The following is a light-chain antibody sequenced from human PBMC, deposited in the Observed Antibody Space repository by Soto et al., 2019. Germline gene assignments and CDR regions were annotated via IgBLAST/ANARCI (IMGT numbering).Light chain of an antibody. Sequence: QSVLTQPSSVSGSPGQSITISCPGTSSDVGSYNLVSWYQQHPGKAPKLMIYEGSKRPSGVSNRFSGSKSGNTASLTISGLQADDEADYYCCSYAGSSTPDVFGTGTKVTGL. CDR2: EGS. J-gene: IGLJ1*01. V-gene: IGLV2-23*01. CDR1: SSDVGSYNL. CDR3: CSYAGSSTPDV.